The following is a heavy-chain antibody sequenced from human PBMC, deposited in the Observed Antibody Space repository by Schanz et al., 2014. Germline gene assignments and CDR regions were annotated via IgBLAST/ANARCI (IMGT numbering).Heavy chain of an antibody. D-gene: IGHD7-27*01. J-gene: IGHJ3*02. Sequence: QLQLQESGPGLVKPSETLSLTCTVSGASISGSSDYWGWIRQAPGKGLEWLSYISRDGTTSYYADSVKGRFTISRDNAKNSLYLEMTSLRGEDTAVYYCARENLNWEAFDIWGQGTVVTVSS. CDR2: ISRDGTTS. CDR3: ARENLNWEAFDI. CDR1: GASISGSSDY. V-gene: IGHV3-11*01.